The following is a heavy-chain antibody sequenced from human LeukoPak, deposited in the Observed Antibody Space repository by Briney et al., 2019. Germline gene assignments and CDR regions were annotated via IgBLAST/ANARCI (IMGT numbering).Heavy chain of an antibody. CDR2: ISGGGGST. J-gene: IGHJ4*02. Sequence: GGSLRLSCAASGFTFAGYAMSWVRQAPGKGLERVSGISGGGGSTSYADSVNGRFTISRDNSKNTLYLQMNSLRAEDTAVYYCAKRPLIGIYLDYWGQGTLVTVSS. CDR3: AKRPLIGIYLDY. V-gene: IGHV3-23*01. D-gene: IGHD1-20*01. CDR1: GFTFAGYA.